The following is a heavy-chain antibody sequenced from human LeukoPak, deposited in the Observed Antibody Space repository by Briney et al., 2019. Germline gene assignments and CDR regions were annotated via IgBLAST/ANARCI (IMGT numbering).Heavy chain of an antibody. J-gene: IGHJ3*02. Sequence: GRSLRLSCAASGFTFSSYGMHWVRQAPGKGLEWVAVIWYDGSNKYYADSVKGRFTISRDNSKNTLYLQMNSLRAEDTAVYYCARDILGTYYYDSSGYSDAFDIWGQGTMVTVSS. V-gene: IGHV3-33*01. CDR3: ARDILGTYYYDSSGYSDAFDI. CDR1: GFTFSSYG. CDR2: IWYDGSNK. D-gene: IGHD3-22*01.